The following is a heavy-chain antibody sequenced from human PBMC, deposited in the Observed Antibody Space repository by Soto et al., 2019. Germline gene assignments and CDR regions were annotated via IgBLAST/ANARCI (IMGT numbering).Heavy chain of an antibody. V-gene: IGHV3-30*18. CDR1: GFTFSSYG. J-gene: IGHJ4*02. CDR3: AKPGD. CDR2: ISYDGSNK. Sequence: QVQLVESGGGVVQPGRSLRLSCAASGFTFSSYGMHWVRQAPGKGLEWVAVISYDGSNKYYADSVKGRFTISRDNSKNTLYLQMNSLRAEDTAAYYCAKPGDWGQGTLVTVSS.